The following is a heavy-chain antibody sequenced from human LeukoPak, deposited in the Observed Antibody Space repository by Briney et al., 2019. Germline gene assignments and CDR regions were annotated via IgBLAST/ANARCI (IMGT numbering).Heavy chain of an antibody. CDR3: AKGSVDCSSTSCYNPHDAFDI. J-gene: IGHJ3*02. CDR1: GFTFRSYA. Sequence: GGSLRLSCAPSGFTFRSYAMSWVRQAPGKGLEWVSTISDSGGSTYYADSVKGRFTMSRDNSKSTLYLQMNSLRVEDTAKYYCAKGSVDCSSTSCYNPHDAFDIWGQGTMVTVSS. V-gene: IGHV3-23*01. CDR2: ISDSGGST. D-gene: IGHD2-2*02.